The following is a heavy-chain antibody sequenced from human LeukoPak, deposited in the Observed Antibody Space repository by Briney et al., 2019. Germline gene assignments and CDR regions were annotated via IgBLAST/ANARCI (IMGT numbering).Heavy chain of an antibody. D-gene: IGHD4-17*01. V-gene: IGHV3-30*18. Sequence: PGGSLRLSCAASGFTFSSYGMHWVRQAPGKGLEWVAVISYDGSNKYYADSVKGRFTISRDNSKNTLYLQMNSLRAEDTAVYYCAKGDYGDYLTVWGQGTTVTSSS. CDR1: GFTFSSYG. CDR2: ISYDGSNK. J-gene: IGHJ6*02. CDR3: AKGDYGDYLTV.